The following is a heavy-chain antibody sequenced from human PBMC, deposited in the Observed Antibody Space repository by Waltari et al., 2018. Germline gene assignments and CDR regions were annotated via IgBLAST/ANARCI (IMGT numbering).Heavy chain of an antibody. D-gene: IGHD6-19*01. Sequence: QVQLVQSGAEVKKPGASVKVSCKASGYTFTAYYMHWVRLAPGQGLEWMGWINPKTGGTRIAQKFQGRGTVTSDASITTGYMELTSLRSDDTALYYCARVIYSSGWNPIDFWGQGTLVTVSS. CDR2: INPKTGGT. J-gene: IGHJ4*02. V-gene: IGHV1-2*02. CDR3: ARVIYSSGWNPIDF. CDR1: GYTFTAYY.